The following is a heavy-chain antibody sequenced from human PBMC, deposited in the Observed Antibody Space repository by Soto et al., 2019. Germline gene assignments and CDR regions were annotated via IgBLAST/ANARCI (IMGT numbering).Heavy chain of an antibody. CDR3: AREVRDYGYFDY. CDR1: GGSVSSGSYY. J-gene: IGHJ4*02. D-gene: IGHD4-17*01. V-gene: IGHV4-61*01. CDR2: IYYSGST. Sequence: ETLSLTCTVSGGSVSSGSYYWSWIRQPPGKGLEWIGYIYYSGSTNYNPSLKSRVTISVDTSKNQFSLKLSSVTAADTAVYYCAREVRDYGYFDYWGQGTLVTVSS.